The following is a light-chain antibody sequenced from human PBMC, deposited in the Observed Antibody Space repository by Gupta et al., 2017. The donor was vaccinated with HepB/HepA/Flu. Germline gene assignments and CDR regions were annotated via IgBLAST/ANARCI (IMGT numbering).Light chain of an antibody. CDR2: RNN. Sequence: SVLTQPPSASGTPGQRVTISCSGRSSNIGSNYVYWYQQLPGTAPNLLIYRNNQRPSGVPDRFSGSKSGTSASLAISGLRAEDEADYYCAAWDDSLSGVVFGGGTKLTVL. CDR1: SSNIGSNY. CDR3: AAWDDSLSGVV. J-gene: IGLJ2*01. V-gene: IGLV1-47*01.